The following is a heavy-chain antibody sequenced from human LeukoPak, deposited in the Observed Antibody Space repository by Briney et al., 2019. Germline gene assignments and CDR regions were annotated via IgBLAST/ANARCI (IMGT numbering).Heavy chain of an antibody. CDR3: ARRFYYAMDV. Sequence: GASVKVSCKASGYTFTDYYLHWVRQAPGQGLEWMGWIHPNSGGTNYAQKFQGRVTMTRDTSISTAYMELSRLRSDDAAVYYCARRFYYAMDVWGQGTTVTVSS. V-gene: IGHV1-2*02. D-gene: IGHD3-16*01. J-gene: IGHJ6*02. CDR2: IHPNSGGT. CDR1: GYTFTDYY.